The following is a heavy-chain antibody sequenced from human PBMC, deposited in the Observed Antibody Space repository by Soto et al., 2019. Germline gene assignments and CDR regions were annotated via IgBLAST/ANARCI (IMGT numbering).Heavy chain of an antibody. V-gene: IGHV4-39*01. J-gene: IGHJ4*02. CDR2: IYYSGST. CDR3: ARQYSSSWYYHY. CDR1: GGSISSSSYY. D-gene: IGHD6-13*01. Sequence: SETLSLTCTVSGGSISSSSYYWGWIRQPPGKGLEWIGSIYYSGSTYYNPSLKSRVTISVDTSKNQFSLKLSSVTAADTAVYYCARQYSSSWYYHYWGQGTLVT.